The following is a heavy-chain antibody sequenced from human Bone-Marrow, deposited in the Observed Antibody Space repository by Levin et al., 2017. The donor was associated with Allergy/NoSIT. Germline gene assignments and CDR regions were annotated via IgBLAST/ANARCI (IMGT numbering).Heavy chain of an antibody. Sequence: GGSLRLSCAASGFTFSSYAMSWVRQAPGKGLEWVSAISGSGGSTYYADSVKGRFTISRDNSKNTLYLQMNSLRAEDTAVYYCAKADPLVVVVAATQIPFGRTTTDYWGQGTLVTVPS. D-gene: IGHD2-15*01. V-gene: IGHV3-23*01. CDR1: GFTFSSYA. CDR3: AKADPLVVVVAATQIPFGRTTTDY. CDR2: ISGSGGST. J-gene: IGHJ4*02.